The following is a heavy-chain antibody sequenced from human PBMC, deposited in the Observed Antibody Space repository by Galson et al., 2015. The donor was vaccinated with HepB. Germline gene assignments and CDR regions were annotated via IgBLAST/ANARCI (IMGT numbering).Heavy chain of an antibody. V-gene: IGHV3-30*18. Sequence: SLRLSCAVAGITFSNYGMHWVRQAPGKGLEWVAAISYDGSNKYHEDSVKGRFTISRDNSKNTLYLQMNSLRAEDTAVYYCAKTRGVYVWGSYRYGYFDYWGQGTLVTVSS. CDR3: AKTRGVYVWGSYRYGYFDY. CDR1: GITFSNYG. J-gene: IGHJ4*02. D-gene: IGHD3-16*02. CDR2: ISYDGSNK.